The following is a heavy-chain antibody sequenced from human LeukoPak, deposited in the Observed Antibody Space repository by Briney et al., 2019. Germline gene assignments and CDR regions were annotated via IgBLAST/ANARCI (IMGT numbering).Heavy chain of an antibody. D-gene: IGHD1-26*01. CDR1: GFTFSSYA. J-gene: IGHJ3*02. CDR3: ARRAREPVGHDAFDI. V-gene: IGHV3-30*04. CDR2: ISYDGSNK. Sequence: GRSLRLSCAASGFTFSSYAMHWVRQAPGKGLEWVAVISYDGSNKYYADSVKGRFTISRDNSKNTLYLQMNSLRAEDTAVYYCARRAREPVGHDAFDIWGQGTMVTVSS.